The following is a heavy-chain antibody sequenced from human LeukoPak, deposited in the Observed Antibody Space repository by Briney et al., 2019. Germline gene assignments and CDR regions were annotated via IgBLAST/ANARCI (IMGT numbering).Heavy chain of an antibody. V-gene: IGHV3-49*04. Sequence: GGSLRLSCTASGFTFGDYAMSWVRQAPGKGREWVGFIRSKAFGGTTEYAASVKGRFTISRDDSKSIAYLQMNSLKTEDTAVYYCTISSSWYSEYFQHWGQGTLVTVSS. CDR1: GFTFGDYA. CDR2: IRSKAFGGTT. J-gene: IGHJ1*01. D-gene: IGHD6-13*01. CDR3: TISSSWYSEYFQH.